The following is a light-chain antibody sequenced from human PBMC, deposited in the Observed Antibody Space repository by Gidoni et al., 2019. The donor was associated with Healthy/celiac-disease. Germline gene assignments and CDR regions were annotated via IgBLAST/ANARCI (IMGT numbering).Light chain of an antibody. V-gene: IGKV3-11*01. Sequence: IVLTQSPATLSLSPGERATLSCRASQSVSSYLAWYQQKPGQAPRLLIYDASNRATGIPARFSGSESGTDFTLTISSLEPEDFAVYYCQQRSNWPPGFTFGPGTKVDIK. CDR1: QSVSSY. CDR3: QQRSNWPPGFT. CDR2: DAS. J-gene: IGKJ3*01.